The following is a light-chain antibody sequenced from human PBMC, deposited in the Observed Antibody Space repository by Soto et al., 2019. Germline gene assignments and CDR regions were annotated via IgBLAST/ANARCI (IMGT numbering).Light chain of an antibody. CDR1: QSISSY. CDR2: DAS. J-gene: IGKJ2*01. CDR3: QQSYSTPFYT. Sequence: DIQMTQSPSSLSASVGDRVTITCRASQSISSYLNWYQQKPGKAPKLLIYDASSLQSGVRSRFSGSGSGTDFTLTISSLQPEDFATYYCQQSYSTPFYTFGQGTKLEIK. V-gene: IGKV1-39*01.